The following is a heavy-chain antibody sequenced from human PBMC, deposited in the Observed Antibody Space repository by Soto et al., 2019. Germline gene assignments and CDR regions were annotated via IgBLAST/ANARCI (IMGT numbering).Heavy chain of an antibody. J-gene: IGHJ6*02. CDR1: GLTFGDYA. CDR3: TRGAPNLNPLGMDV. CDR2: IRSKAYGGTT. V-gene: IGHV3-49*04. Sequence: PGGSLRLSCTASGLTFGDYAMSWVRQAPGKGLEWVGFIRSKAYGGTTEYAASVKGRFTISRDDSKSIAYLQMNSLKTEDTAVYYCTRGAPNLNPLGMDVWGQGTTVTVSS.